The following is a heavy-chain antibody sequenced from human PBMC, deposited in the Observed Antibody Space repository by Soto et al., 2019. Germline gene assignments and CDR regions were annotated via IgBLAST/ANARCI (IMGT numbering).Heavy chain of an antibody. J-gene: IGHJ6*01. CDR3: ATDHNPRYCSGSFCYSGQHGMDV. V-gene: IGHV3-15*01. CDR1: GFIFSNAW. Sequence: EVQLVESGGGLVEPGGSLRLSCAASGFIFSNAWMTWARQAPGKGLEWVGRIKSKTDGGTTDYAAPVKGRFTISRDDSKHTLYLQMNSLKTEDTAVYYCATDHNPRYCSGSFCYSGQHGMDV. CDR2: IKSKTDGGTT. D-gene: IGHD2-15*01.